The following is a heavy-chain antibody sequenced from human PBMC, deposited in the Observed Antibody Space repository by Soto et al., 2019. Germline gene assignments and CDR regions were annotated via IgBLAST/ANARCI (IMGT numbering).Heavy chain of an antibody. CDR1: GGSNNSGGYY. J-gene: IGHJ4*02. V-gene: IGHV4-31*03. Sequence: QVQLQESGPGLVKPSQTLSLTCTVSGGSNNSGGYYWSWIRQHPGKGLEWFGYIYYSGSTYYNPSLRSRVSISVDTSKNQFSLKLSSVTAADTAVYYCARSPEATVTAFDYWGQGTLVTVSS. CDR2: IYYSGST. CDR3: ARSPEATVTAFDY. D-gene: IGHD4-17*01.